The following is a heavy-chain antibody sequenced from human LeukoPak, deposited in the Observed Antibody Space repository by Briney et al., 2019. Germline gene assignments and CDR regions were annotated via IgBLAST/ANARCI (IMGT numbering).Heavy chain of an antibody. V-gene: IGHV3-73*01. CDR3: TGGNDY. D-gene: IGHD4-23*01. J-gene: IGHJ4*02. CDR1: GFIFSDSA. Sequence: GGSLKLSYAASGFIFSDSAIQWDRQASGKGLEWVGRIRSKTNSYATAYGASVKGRFTFSRDDSKNTAYLQMNSLKIEDTAVYYCTGGNDYWGQGTLVTVSS. CDR2: IRSKTNSYAT.